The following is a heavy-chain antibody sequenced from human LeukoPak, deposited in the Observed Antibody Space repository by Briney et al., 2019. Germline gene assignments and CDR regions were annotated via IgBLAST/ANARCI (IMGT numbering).Heavy chain of an antibody. Sequence: GESLKISCKGSGYSFISYWIGWVRQMPGKGLEWMGIIYPGDSDTRYSPSFQGQVTISADKSISTAYLQWSSLKASDTAMYYCARSYSSSWDYFDYWGQGTLVTVSS. V-gene: IGHV5-51*01. CDR1: GYSFISYW. J-gene: IGHJ4*02. CDR2: IYPGDSDT. D-gene: IGHD6-13*01. CDR3: ARSYSSSWDYFDY.